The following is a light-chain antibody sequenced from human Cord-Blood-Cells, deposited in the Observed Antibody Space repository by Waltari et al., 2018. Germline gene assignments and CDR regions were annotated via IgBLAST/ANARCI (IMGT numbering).Light chain of an antibody. V-gene: IGLV2-23*01. CDR2: EGS. Sequence: QSALTQPASVSGSPGQSITISCTGPSRDVGSYNLVSLYQQHPGKAPKLMTYEGSKRPAGVSNRSAGSKSGNTASLTISGLQAEVEADYYCCSYAGSSTYVVFGGGTKLTVL. CDR1: SRDVGSYNL. J-gene: IGLJ2*01. CDR3: CSYAGSSTYVV.